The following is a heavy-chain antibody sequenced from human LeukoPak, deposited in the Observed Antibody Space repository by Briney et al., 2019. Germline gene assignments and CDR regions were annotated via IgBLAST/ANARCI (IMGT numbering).Heavy chain of an antibody. Sequence: GSSVKVSCKASGYTFTGYYIDWVRQAPAQGLEWMGWINPNSGGTNYAQKFQGRVTMTRDTSISTAYMELSRLRSDDTAVYYCARGPPGTTGTTYLSWGQGTLVTVSS. CDR3: ARGPPGTTGTTYLS. J-gene: IGHJ4*02. CDR2: INPNSGGT. V-gene: IGHV1-2*02. D-gene: IGHD1-1*01. CDR1: GYTFTGYY.